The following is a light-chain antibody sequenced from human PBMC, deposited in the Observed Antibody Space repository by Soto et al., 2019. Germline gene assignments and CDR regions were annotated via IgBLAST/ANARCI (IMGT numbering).Light chain of an antibody. V-gene: IGKV1-39*01. CDR1: QNIDTY. CDR2: AAS. J-gene: IGKJ2*01. Sequence: DIQMTQSPSYLSASFRDRVTLTCRASQNIDTYLNWYQQKPGTAPKLLMYAASSLHSGVPSRFSGSGSGTDFTLTISSLQPEDFATYYCQQSHTTPYTFGQGTKLEI. CDR3: QQSHTTPYT.